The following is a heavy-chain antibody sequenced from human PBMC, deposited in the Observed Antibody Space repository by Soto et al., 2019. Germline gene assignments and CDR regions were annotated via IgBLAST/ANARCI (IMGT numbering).Heavy chain of an antibody. Sequence: GESLKISCVASGFTFDTYALNWVRQAPGKGLEWVSAIGSSGSTYYADSVKGRFTISRDTPKKTLYLQMNSLRVEDTAKYYCAKGFRSLEWYSLAPFDYWGQGALVTSPQ. CDR2: IGSSGST. V-gene: IGHV3-23*01. J-gene: IGHJ4*02. CDR3: AKGFRSLEWYSLAPFDY. D-gene: IGHD3-3*01. CDR1: GFTFDTYA.